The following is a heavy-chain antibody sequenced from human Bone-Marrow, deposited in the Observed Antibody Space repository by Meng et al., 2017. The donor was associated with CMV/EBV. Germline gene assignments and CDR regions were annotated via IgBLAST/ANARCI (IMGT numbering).Heavy chain of an antibody. J-gene: IGHJ4*02. CDR3: AKDRKYSGSLFDY. CDR2: IRYDGSNK. D-gene: IGHD1-26*01. Sequence: GGSLRLSCAASGFTFSSYGMHWVRQAPGKGLEWVAFIRYDGSNKYYADSVKGRFTISIDNSKNTLYLQMNSLRAEDTAVYYGAKDRKYSGSLFDYWGQGTLVTVSS. V-gene: IGHV3-30*02. CDR1: GFTFSSYG.